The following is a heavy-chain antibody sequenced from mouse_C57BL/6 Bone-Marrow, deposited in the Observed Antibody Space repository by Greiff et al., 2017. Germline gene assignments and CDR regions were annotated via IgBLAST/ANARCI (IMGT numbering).Heavy chain of an antibody. CDR2: INPSSGYT. J-gene: IGHJ3*01. D-gene: IGHD4-1*01. V-gene: IGHV1-7*01. Sequence: VQLQQSGAELAKPGASVKLSCKASGYTFTSYWMHWVKQRPGQGLEWIGYINPSSGYTKYNQKFKDKATLTADKSSRTAYMQLRSLTYEYSSVCYCAELGFAYGGQGTLVTVSA. CDR1: GYTFTSYW. CDR3: AELGFAY.